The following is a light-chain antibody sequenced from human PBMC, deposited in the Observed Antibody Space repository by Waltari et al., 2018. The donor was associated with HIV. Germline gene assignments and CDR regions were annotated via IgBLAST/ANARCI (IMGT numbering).Light chain of an antibody. V-gene: IGKV1-NL1*01. J-gene: IGKJ1*01. CDR3: QQYSGPPPT. CDR1: RDVGNS. Sequence: DIHMTQSPSSLSASVGDTVTLTCGASRDVGNSLSWFRQKPGKAPQPLIFDASTLISDVSHRLRGGRSGTDYTLVISNLQPEDSAMYFCQQYSGPPPTFGLGTKVEV. CDR2: DAS.